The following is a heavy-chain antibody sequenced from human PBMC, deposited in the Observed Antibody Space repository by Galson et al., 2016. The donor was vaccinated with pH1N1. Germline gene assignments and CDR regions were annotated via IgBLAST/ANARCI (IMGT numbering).Heavy chain of an antibody. V-gene: IGHV1-46*01. CDR3: ARDAGSYYGYFDY. D-gene: IGHD3-10*01. CDR2: IDTSGVTT. J-gene: IGHJ4*02. Sequence: SVKVSCKASGYTFSSFYMHWVRQAPGQGPEWMGIIDTSGVTTIYAQKFQGRVTLTRDTSTRTVYMELTSLRSEDTAVYYCARDAGSYYGYFDYWGQGTLVTVSS. CDR1: GYTFSSFY.